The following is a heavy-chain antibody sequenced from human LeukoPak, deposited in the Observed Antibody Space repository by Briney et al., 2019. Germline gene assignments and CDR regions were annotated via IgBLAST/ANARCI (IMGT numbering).Heavy chain of an antibody. CDR1: GGSISSYY. V-gene: IGHV4-59*12. CDR3: AREDYGGERY. CDR2: IYHSGST. J-gene: IGHJ4*02. Sequence: SETLSLTCTVSGGSISSYYWSWIRQPPGKGLEWIGYIYHSGSTSYNPSLKSRVTISVDTSKNQFSLKLSSVTAADTAVYYCAREDYGGERYWGRGTLVTVSS. D-gene: IGHD4-23*01.